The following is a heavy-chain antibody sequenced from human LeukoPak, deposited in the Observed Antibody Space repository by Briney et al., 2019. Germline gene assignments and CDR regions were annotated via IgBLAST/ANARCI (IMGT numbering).Heavy chain of an antibody. Sequence: GGSLRHSCVASGFTFSNNALSWVRPAPGKGLEWVSRICGSGCSADDADSVKGRFSISRDNSANTLYMQMNSLRGEDTEVYYCAKGDDYVWGSYGYTGKNFDYWGQGTLVTVSS. CDR2: ICGSGCSA. CDR1: GFTFSNNA. V-gene: IGHV3-23*01. D-gene: IGHD3-16*01. CDR3: AKGDDYVWGSYGYTGKNFDY. J-gene: IGHJ4*02.